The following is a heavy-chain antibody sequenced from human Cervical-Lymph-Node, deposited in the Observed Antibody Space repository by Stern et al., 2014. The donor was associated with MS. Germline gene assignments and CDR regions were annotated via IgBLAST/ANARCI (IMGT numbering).Heavy chain of an antibody. CDR2: FGGPVGST. CDR1: GFTLSPTA. D-gene: IGHD4-23*01. J-gene: IGHJ4*02. CDR3: AKAAGGNRAEGGFDY. Sequence: QLVESGGGLEQPGGSLRLSCAASGFTLSPTAMNWVRQAPGKGLEWVSVFGGPVGSTGYAGSGRDRLTISRDNSKTTVYLQMNSLRAVDTAVYDCAKAAGGNRAEGGFDYWGQGTLVTVSS. V-gene: IGHV3-23*04.